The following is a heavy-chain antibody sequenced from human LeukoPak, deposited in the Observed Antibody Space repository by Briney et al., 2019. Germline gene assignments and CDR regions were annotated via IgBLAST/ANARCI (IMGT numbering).Heavy chain of an antibody. CDR3: ARERKHGGNPGLDY. CDR1: GFTFSDYY. J-gene: IGHJ4*02. CDR2: ISSSGSTI. Sequence: PGGSLRLSCAASGFTFSDYYMSWIRQAPGKGLEWVSYISSSGSTIYYADSVKGRFTISRNNTKNSLYLQMNSLRAEDTAVYYCARERKHGGNPGLDYWGQGTLVTVSS. V-gene: IGHV3-11*01. D-gene: IGHD4-23*01.